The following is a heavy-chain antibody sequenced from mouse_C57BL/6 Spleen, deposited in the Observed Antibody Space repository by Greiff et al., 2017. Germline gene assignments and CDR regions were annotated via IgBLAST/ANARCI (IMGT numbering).Heavy chain of an antibody. CDR2: IHPNSGST. V-gene: IGHV1-64*01. J-gene: IGHJ2*01. D-gene: IGHD1-1*01. CDR3: AREDYYGSSPYFDD. Sequence: QVQLKQPGAELVKPGASVKLSCKASGYTFTSYWMHWVKQRPGQGLEWIGMIHPNSGSTNYNEKFKSKATLTVDKSSSTAYMQLSSLTSEDSAVYYCAREDYYGSSPYFDDWGQGTTLTVSS. CDR1: GYTFTSYW.